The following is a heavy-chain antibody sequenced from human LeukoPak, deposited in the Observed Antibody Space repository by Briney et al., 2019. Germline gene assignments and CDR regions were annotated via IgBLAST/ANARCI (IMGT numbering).Heavy chain of an antibody. V-gene: IGHV1-18*01. CDR2: ISAYNGNT. Sequence: ASVKVSCKASGGTFSSYGISWVRQAPGQGLEWMGWISAYNGNTNYAQKLQGRVTMTTDTSTSTAYMELRSLRSDDTAVYYCARVHSYYYYGMDVWGQGTTVTVSS. CDR3: ARVHSYYYYGMDV. D-gene: IGHD2-21*01. J-gene: IGHJ6*02. CDR1: GGTFSSYG.